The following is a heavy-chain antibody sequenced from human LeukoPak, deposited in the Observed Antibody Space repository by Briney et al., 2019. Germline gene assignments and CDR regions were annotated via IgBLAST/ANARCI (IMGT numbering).Heavy chain of an antibody. CDR1: GFSLTELS. CDR3: ATLLYSSGHDDY. Sequence: GASVKVPCKVSGFSLTELSMHWVRQAPGKGLEWMGGFEPEDSETVYAQSLQGRLTMTEDTSTGTAYMELTSLTSEDTAIYFCATLLYSSGHDDYWGQGTLVTVSS. J-gene: IGHJ4*02. V-gene: IGHV1-24*01. CDR2: FEPEDSET. D-gene: IGHD2-8*01.